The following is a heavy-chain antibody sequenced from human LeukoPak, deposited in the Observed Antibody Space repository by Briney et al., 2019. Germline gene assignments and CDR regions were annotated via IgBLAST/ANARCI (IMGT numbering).Heavy chain of an antibody. J-gene: IGHJ4*02. V-gene: IGHV3-23*01. CDR1: GFTFSTYA. CDR2: ISGSSGST. CDR3: ARGSTYYDSSGQVPFDY. D-gene: IGHD3-22*01. Sequence: GGSLRLSCAASGFTFSTYAMSWVRQAPGKGLEWVSSISGSSGSTYYADSVKGRFTISRDNAKNSLYLQMNSLRAEDTAVYYCARGSTYYDSSGQVPFDYWGQGTLVTVSS.